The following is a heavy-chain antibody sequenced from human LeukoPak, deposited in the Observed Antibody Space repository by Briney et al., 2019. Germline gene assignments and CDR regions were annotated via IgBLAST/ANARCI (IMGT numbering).Heavy chain of an antibody. Sequence: KPSETLSLTCAVYGGSFSGYYWSWIRQPPGKGLEWIGEINHSGSTNYNPSLKSRVTISVDTSKNQFSLKLSSVTAADTAVYYCARGRKHGRTTMVRGVITDYWGQGTLVTVSS. D-gene: IGHD3-10*01. CDR2: INHSGST. CDR1: GGSFSGYY. J-gene: IGHJ4*02. CDR3: ARGRKHGRTTMVRGVITDY. V-gene: IGHV4-34*01.